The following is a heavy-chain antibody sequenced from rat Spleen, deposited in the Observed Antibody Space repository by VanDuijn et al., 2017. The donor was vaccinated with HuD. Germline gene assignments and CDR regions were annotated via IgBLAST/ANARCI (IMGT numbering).Heavy chain of an antibody. CDR3: TTDHSYYYDY. D-gene: IGHD3-5*01. J-gene: IGHJ2*01. Sequence: EVQLVESGGGLVQPGRSMKLSCAASGFTFSNYGMAWVRQAPKKGLEWVAYISYDGGSTYYRDPVKGRFTISRDNAKSTLYLQMDSLRSEDTATYYCTTDHSYYYDYWGQGVMVTVSS. V-gene: IGHV5-20*01. CDR1: GFTFSNYG. CDR2: ISYDGGST.